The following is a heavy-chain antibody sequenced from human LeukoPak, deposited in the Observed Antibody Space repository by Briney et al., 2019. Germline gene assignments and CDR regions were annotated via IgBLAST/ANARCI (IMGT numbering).Heavy chain of an antibody. V-gene: IGHV3-30-3*01. CDR1: GXTFSSYA. Sequence: GRSLRLSCAASGXTFSSYAVHWVRQAPGKGLEWVAVISYDGSNKYYADSVKGRFTISRDNSKNTLYLQMNSLRAEDTAVYYCASAVLFGEFQPHDYWGQGTLVTVSS. CDR2: ISYDGSNK. CDR3: ASAVLFGEFQPHDY. D-gene: IGHD3-10*01. J-gene: IGHJ4*02.